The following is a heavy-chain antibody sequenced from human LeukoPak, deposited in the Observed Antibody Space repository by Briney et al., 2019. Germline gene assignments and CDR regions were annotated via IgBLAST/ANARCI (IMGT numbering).Heavy chain of an antibody. J-gene: IGHJ4*02. Sequence: GGSLRLSCAASGFTFSSYWMSWVRRPPGKGLEWVANIKQDGSEKFYVDSVKGRFTISRDNAKNSLYLQMNSLRAEDTAVYYCAREFGGFDCWGQGTLVTVSS. D-gene: IGHD3-10*01. CDR2: IKQDGSEK. CDR1: GFTFSSYW. CDR3: AREFGGFDC. V-gene: IGHV3-7*01.